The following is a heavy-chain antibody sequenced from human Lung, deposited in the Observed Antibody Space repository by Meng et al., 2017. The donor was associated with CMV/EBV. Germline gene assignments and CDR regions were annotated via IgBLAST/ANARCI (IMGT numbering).Heavy chain of an antibody. J-gene: IGHJ5*01. CDR1: GYTFNEYA. D-gene: IGHD5-12*01. CDR2: INVDSGNT. Sequence: KVSCKTSGYTFNEYALQWVRQAPGRRLEWMGWINVDSGNTKYSQNFQGRLTITRDTSATTAYMELSSLRSEDTAVYYCARDVYGGYDSWGQGTLVTVSS. CDR3: ARDVYGGYDS. V-gene: IGHV1-3*01.